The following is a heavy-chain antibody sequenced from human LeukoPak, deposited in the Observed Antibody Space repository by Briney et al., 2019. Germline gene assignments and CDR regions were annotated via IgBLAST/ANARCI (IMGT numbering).Heavy chain of an antibody. J-gene: IGHJ4*02. CDR2: IYYSGST. CDR3: ARRAYGRELDY. V-gene: IGHV4-59*08. D-gene: IGHD1-26*01. CDR1: GGSISSYY. Sequence: SETLSLTCTVSGGSISSYYWSWIRQPPGKGLEWIGYIYYSGSTNYNPSLKSRVTISVDTSKNQFSLKLSSVTAADTAVYYCARRAYGRELDYWGQGTLVTVSS.